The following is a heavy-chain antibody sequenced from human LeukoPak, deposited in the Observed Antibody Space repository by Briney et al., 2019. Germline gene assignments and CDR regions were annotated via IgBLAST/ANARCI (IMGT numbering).Heavy chain of an antibody. CDR3: ASGSYSGSYPPYYYYMDV. Sequence: ASVKVSCKASGYTFTGYYMHWVRQAPGQGLEWMGWINPNSGGTNYAQKFQGRVTMTRDTSISTAYMELSRLRSDDTAVYYCASGSYSGSYPPYYYYMDVWGKGTTVTVSS. D-gene: IGHD1-26*01. J-gene: IGHJ6*03. CDR1: GYTFTGYY. V-gene: IGHV1-2*02. CDR2: INPNSGGT.